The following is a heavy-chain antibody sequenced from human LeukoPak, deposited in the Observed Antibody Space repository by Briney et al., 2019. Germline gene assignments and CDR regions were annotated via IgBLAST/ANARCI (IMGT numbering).Heavy chain of an antibody. CDR3: ARGIIGYYFDY. D-gene: IGHD2-15*01. J-gene: IGHJ4*02. V-gene: IGHV3-30*03. CDR2: ISYGGSEK. CDR1: GFTFSNFG. Sequence: PGGSLRLSCAASGFTFSNFGMHWVRQAPGKGLEWVAVISYGGSEKYYSDSVKGRFTISRDNSKNTLYLQMNSLRSDDTAVYYCARGIIGYYFDYWGQGTLVTVSS.